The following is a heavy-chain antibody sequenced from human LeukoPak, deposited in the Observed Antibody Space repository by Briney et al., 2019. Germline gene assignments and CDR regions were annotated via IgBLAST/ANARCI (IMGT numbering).Heavy chain of an antibody. J-gene: IGHJ3*02. V-gene: IGHV3-23*01. CDR3: AKGAEDDAFDI. Sequence: PGGSLRPSCAASGFTFSSHAMHWVRQAPGKGLEWVSGISGSGGRTYYADSVKGRFTISRDNSKNTLYLQMNSLRADDTAVYYCAKGAEDDAFDIWGQGTMVTVSS. CDR1: GFTFSSHA. CDR2: ISGSGGRT.